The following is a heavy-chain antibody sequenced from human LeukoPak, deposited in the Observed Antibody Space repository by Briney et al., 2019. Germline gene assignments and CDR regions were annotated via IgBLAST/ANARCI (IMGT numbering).Heavy chain of an antibody. D-gene: IGHD2-21*01. CDR3: ARVVMKAFYYYYMDV. Sequence: ASVKVSCKASGYTFSDYDVNWVRQAPGQGLEWMGWMNPTCGDTGYAQKFQGRVTMTRSMSRNTAYMELSRLRSEDTAVYFCARVVMKAFYYYYMDVWGKGTTIIISS. J-gene: IGHJ6*03. CDR2: MNPTCGDT. V-gene: IGHV1-8*01. CDR1: GYTFSDYD.